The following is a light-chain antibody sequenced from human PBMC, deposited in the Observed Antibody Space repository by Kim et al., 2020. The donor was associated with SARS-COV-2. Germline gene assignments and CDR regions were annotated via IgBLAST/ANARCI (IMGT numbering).Light chain of an antibody. CDR2: DVS. CDR3: SSYTSSYTYV. Sequence: QSVLTQPASVSGSPGQSITISCTGTSSDVGGYNYVSWYQQHPGKAPKLMIYDVSMWPAGVSNRFSGSKSGNTASLTISGLQAEDEADYYCSSYTSSYTYVFGTGTKVTVL. CDR1: SSDVGGYNY. J-gene: IGLJ1*01. V-gene: IGLV2-14*01.